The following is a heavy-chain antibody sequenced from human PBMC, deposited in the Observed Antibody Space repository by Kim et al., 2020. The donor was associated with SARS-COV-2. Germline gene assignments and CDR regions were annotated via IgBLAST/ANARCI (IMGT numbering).Heavy chain of an antibody. CDR2: ISYDGNNK. D-gene: IGHD2-15*01. J-gene: IGHJ4*02. CDR3: ARAGAGCCSGGTCEYPVGDY. Sequence: GGSLRLSCAASGFTFSSYAMHWVRQAPGKGLEWVSVISYDGNNKYYIDSVKGRFTISRDDSKNTLYLQMSSLRAEDTAVYYCARAGAGCCSGGTCEYPVGDYWGQGTLVTVSS. CDR1: GFTFSSYA. V-gene: IGHV3-30*04.